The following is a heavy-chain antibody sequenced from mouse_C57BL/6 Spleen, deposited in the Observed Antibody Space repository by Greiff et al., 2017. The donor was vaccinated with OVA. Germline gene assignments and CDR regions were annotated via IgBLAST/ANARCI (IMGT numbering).Heavy chain of an antibody. CDR1: GYTFTDYY. V-gene: IGHV1-26*01. Sequence: VQLQQSGPELVKPGASVKISCKASGYTFTDYYMNWVKQSHGKSLEWIGDINPNNGGTSYNQKFKGKATLTVDKSSSTAYMELRSLTSEDSAVYYCARRSPLSYGAMDYWGQGTSVTVSS. J-gene: IGHJ4*01. CDR2: INPNNGGT. D-gene: IGHD1-1*01. CDR3: ARRSPLSYGAMDY.